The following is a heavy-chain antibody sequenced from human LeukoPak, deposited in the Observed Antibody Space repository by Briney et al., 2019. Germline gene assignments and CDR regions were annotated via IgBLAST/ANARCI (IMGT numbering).Heavy chain of an antibody. CDR2: ISGSGGGT. V-gene: IGHV3-23*01. CDR1: GFTFRSYA. D-gene: IGHD3-9*01. CDR3: AKSHLELLTGNFQH. J-gene: IGHJ1*01. Sequence: PGGSLRLSCAAPGFTFRSYAMSWVRQAPGTGLEWVSTISGSGGGTYYADSVKGRFTISRVNSKNTLYLQMNSLRAEDTAVYYCAKSHLELLTGNFQHWGQGTLVTVSS.